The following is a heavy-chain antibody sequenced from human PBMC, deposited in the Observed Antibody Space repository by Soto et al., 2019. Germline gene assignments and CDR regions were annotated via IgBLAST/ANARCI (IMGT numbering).Heavy chain of an antibody. CDR1: AYTFTSYA. V-gene: IGHV1-3*01. CDR3: ARDLSFTMVRGVSYYFDY. D-gene: IGHD3-10*01. J-gene: IGHJ4*02. Sequence: VASVKVSCKASAYTFTSYAMHWVRQAPGQRLEWMGWINAGNGNTKYSQEFQGRVTITRDTSASTAYMELSSLRSEDTAVYYCARDLSFTMVRGVSYYFDYWGQGTLVTVSS. CDR2: INAGNGNT.